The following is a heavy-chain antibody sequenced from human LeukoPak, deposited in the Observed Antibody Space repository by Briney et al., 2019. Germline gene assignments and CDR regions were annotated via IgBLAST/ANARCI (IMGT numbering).Heavy chain of an antibody. CDR3: VRETGSAVGSTDFDY. V-gene: IGHV3-30-3*01. D-gene: IGHD4-17*01. J-gene: IGHJ4*02. CDR1: GFTFSSYA. CDR2: ISYDANNK. Sequence: GGSLRLSCAASGFTFSSYAMHWVRQAPGKGLEWVAVISYDANNKYYADSVKGRFTISRDNSKNTLYLQMNSLRAEDTAVYYCVRETGSAVGSTDFDYWGQGTLVTVSS.